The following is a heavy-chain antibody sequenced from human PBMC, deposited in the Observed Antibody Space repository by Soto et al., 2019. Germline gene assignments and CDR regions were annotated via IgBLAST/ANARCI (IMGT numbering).Heavy chain of an antibody. CDR1: GFTFSSYA. V-gene: IGHV3-23*01. J-gene: IGHJ4*02. D-gene: IGHD6-6*01. Sequence: EVQLLESGGGLVQPGGSLRLSCAASGFTFSSYAMSWVRQAPGKGLEWVSGISSSGDSTNYADSVKGRFTISRDNSKSTLFLQMNSLRAEDSAVYYCEEVPWQLVRTHYFDYWGQGTLVTVSS. CDR2: ISSSGDST. CDR3: EEVPWQLVRTHYFDY.